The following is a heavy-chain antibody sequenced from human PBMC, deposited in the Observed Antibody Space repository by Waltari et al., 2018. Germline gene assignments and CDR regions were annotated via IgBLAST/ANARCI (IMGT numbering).Heavy chain of an antibody. Sequence: QVQLVQSGAEVKKPGASVKLSCKVSVYTLTELSMHWVRHAPGKGLQWMGGCELEEVETIYAQKVEGRVTMTEDTSTDTANRELSSLRSEDTAVYYCATGVRYYDSSGYTLGNWFDPWGQGTQVTVSS. V-gene: IGHV1-24*01. CDR3: ATGVRYYDSSGYTLGNWFDP. J-gene: IGHJ5*02. CDR1: VYTLTELS. CDR2: CELEEVET. D-gene: IGHD3-22*01.